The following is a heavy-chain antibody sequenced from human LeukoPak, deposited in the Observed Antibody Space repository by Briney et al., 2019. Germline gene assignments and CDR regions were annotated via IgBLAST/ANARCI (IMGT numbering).Heavy chain of an antibody. CDR2: ITNGGSNT. D-gene: IGHD3-9*01. V-gene: IGHV3-23*01. CDR3: ARQGDDFLTAFYT. Sequence: GGSLRLSCAASGFTFSTNAMSWVRQAPGKGLEWVSVITNGGSNTHYADSVKGRFTISRDNSKNTLYLQMNSLRAEDTAVYYCARQGDDFLTAFYTWRQGTLVTVSS. J-gene: IGHJ4*02. CDR1: GFTFSTNA.